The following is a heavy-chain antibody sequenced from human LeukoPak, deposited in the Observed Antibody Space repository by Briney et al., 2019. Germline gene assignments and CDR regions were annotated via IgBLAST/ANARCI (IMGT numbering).Heavy chain of an antibody. CDR3: ASGVGATNFDY. J-gene: IGHJ4*02. CDR2: IYYSGST. CDR1: GGSISSYY. D-gene: IGHD1-26*01. Sequence: PSETLSLTCTVSGGSISSYYWSWIRQPPGKGLEWIGYIYYSGSTNYNPSLKSRVTISVDTSKNQFSLKLSSVTAADTAVYYCASGVGATNFDYWGQGTLVTVSS. V-gene: IGHV4-59*01.